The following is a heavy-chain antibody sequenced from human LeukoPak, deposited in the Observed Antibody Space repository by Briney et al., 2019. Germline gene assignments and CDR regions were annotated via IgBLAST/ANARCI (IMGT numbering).Heavy chain of an antibody. CDR3: AKDGKGQYDFWSGCHPPFDY. CDR2: ISGSGGST. V-gene: IGHV3-23*01. D-gene: IGHD3-3*01. Sequence: AGGSLRLSCAASGFTFSSYAMSWVRQAPGKGLEWVSAISGSGGSTYYADSVKGRFTISRDNSKNTLYLQMNSLRAEDTAVYYCAKDGKGQYDFWSGCHPPFDYWGQGTLVTVSS. CDR1: GFTFSSYA. J-gene: IGHJ4*02.